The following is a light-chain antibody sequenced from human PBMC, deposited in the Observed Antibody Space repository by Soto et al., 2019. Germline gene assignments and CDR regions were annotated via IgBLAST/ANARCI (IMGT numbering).Light chain of an antibody. CDR2: SND. J-gene: IGLJ2*01. CDR1: NSNIGRND. CDR3: AAWDDTLRARV. Sequence: QSVLAQPHSASGTPGQRVTISCSGSNSNIGRNDVTWYQQVPGTAPQCLIYSNDQRPSGVPDRISGSRSGTSASLAISGLQSGDEAEYYCAAWDDTLRARVFGGGTKVTVL. V-gene: IGLV1-44*01.